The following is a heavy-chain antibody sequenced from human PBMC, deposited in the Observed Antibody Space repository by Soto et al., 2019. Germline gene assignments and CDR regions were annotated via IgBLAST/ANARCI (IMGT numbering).Heavy chain of an antibody. D-gene: IGHD2-15*01. V-gene: IGHV4-38-2*01. CDR3: ARARWYDATDV. CDR1: DFCRCRGKQ. J-gene: IGHJ3*01. Sequence: PLQPMSQERGVSDFCRCRGKQWGWNRKHPGKGLEWIGTVYHGGNIYYNPSLKSRVSISIDLSKTQFSLKLTSVTAADTVVYDGARARWYDATDVWGQGTVVT. CDR2: VYHGGNI.